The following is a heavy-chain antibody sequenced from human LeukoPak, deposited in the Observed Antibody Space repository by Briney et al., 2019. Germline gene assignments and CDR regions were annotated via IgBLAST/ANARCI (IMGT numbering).Heavy chain of an antibody. D-gene: IGHD3-16*01. CDR2: VSSSSSYI. CDR3: AVGDEFSSDDY. J-gene: IGHJ4*02. V-gene: IGHV3-21*01. Sequence: AGGSLRLSCAASGITFSSHSTSWVRQAPGKGREWVSSVSSSSSYIYSADSVKGRFTISRDNAKNSLYLQMNSLRAEDTAVYYCAVGDEFSSDDYWGQGTLVTVSS. CDR1: GITFSSHS.